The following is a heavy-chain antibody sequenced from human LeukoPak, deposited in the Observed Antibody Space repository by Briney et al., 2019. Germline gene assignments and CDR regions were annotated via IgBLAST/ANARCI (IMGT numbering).Heavy chain of an antibody. V-gene: IGHV3-49*04. Sequence: GGSLRLSCTAYGFTFGDYAMSWVRQAPGKGLEWVGFIRSKAYGGTTEYAASVKGRFTISRDDSKSIAYLQMNSLKTEDTAVYYCTREVYIVVVPAAPRGVYYYYYMDVWGKGTTVTVSS. CDR1: GFTFGDYA. CDR3: TREVYIVVVPAAPRGVYYYYYMDV. D-gene: IGHD2-2*01. CDR2: IRSKAYGGTT. J-gene: IGHJ6*03.